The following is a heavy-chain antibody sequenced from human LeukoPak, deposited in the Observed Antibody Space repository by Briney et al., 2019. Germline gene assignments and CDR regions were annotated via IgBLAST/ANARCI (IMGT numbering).Heavy chain of an antibody. J-gene: IGHJ4*02. CDR3: ARTRVSGGSFFHPFDY. Sequence: GGTLRLSCAASGFTFSSYGMSWVRQAPGKGLEWVSAISGSGGSTYYADSVKGRFTISRDNAKNSLYLQMNSLRAEDTAVYYCARTRVSGGSFFHPFDYWGQGTLVTVSS. CDR1: GFTFSSYG. V-gene: IGHV3-23*01. CDR2: ISGSGGST. D-gene: IGHD2-15*01.